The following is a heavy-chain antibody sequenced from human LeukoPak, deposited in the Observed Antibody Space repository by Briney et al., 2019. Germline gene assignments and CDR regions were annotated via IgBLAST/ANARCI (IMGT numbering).Heavy chain of an antibody. J-gene: IGHJ4*02. V-gene: IGHV3-23*01. CDR2: ISGSGGST. CDR1: GFTFSSYA. D-gene: IGHD2-2*01. Sequence: GGSLRLSCAASGFTFSSYAMSWLRQAPGKGLEWVSAISGSGGSTYYADSVKGRFTISRDNSKNTLYLQMNRLRAEDTAVYYCAKDYIVVVPAAPTSGICDFWGQGTLVSVSS. CDR3: AKDYIVVVPAAPTSGICDF.